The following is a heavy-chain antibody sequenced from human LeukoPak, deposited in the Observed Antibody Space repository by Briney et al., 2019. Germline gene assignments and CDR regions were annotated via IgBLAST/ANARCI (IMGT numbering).Heavy chain of an antibody. CDR3: VRDGMVIPYAFDI. V-gene: IGHV3-74*01. CDR2: IRCDGSRT. J-gene: IGHJ3*02. CDR1: AFTFSNHW. Sequence: GGSLRLSCPASAFTFSNHWMHWVRQAPGKGLGWVSDIRCDGSRTFYADSVKGRFIISRDNAKNTVYLQMNSLRAEDTAVYYCVRDGMVIPYAFDIWGQGTMVTASS. D-gene: IGHD2-21*01.